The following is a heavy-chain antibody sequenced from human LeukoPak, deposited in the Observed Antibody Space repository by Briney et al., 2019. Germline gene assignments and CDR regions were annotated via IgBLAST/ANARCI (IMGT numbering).Heavy chain of an antibody. V-gene: IGHV3-66*02. CDR2: IYSGGST. CDR1: RFTVSSNY. J-gene: IGHJ6*03. Sequence: GGSLRLSCPASRFTVSSNYMSWVRQAPGKGLEWVSVIYSGGSTYYADSVKGRFTISRDNSKNTLYLQMNSLRAEDTAVYYCARFRQLVVQYYYDYMDVWGKGTTVTVSS. CDR3: ARFRQLVVQYYYDYMDV. D-gene: IGHD2-15*01.